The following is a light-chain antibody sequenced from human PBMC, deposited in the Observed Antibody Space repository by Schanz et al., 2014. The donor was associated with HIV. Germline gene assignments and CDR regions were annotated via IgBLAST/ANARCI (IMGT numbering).Light chain of an antibody. J-gene: IGKJ1*01. CDR2: AAS. CDR3: QQSYSTPRT. Sequence: DIQMTQSPSSLSASVGDRVIITCRASQDIRDYLAWYQQKPGRVPKLLIYAASSLQSGVPSRFSGSGSGTDFTLTISSLQPEDFATYYCQQSYSTPRTFGQGTKVEIK. CDR1: QDIRDY. V-gene: IGKV1-39*01.